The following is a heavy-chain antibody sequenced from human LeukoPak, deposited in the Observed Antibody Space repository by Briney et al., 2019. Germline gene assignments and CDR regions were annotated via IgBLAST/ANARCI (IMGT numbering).Heavy chain of an antibody. Sequence: SKTLSLTCTVSGGSISAYYWSWIRQTPGKGLEWIGYVHDSGTTNYNPSLKGRVTISSDTSENQFSLNLRSVSAADTATYYCARHGGSLGYFDYWGHGTLVTVSS. CDR2: VHDSGTT. D-gene: IGHD1-26*01. CDR3: ARHGGSLGYFDY. V-gene: IGHV4-59*08. J-gene: IGHJ4*01. CDR1: GGSISAYY.